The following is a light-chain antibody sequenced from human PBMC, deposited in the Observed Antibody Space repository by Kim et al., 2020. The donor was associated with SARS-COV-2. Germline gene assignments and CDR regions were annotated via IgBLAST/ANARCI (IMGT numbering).Light chain of an antibody. Sequence: ALGQTIRITCQGDSLTSYYASWYQQKPGQAPVLVIYGKDNRPSGIPDRFSGSTSGNTASLTITGAQAEDEADYYCNSRDSSGNHILFGGGTQLTVL. CDR2: GKD. CDR1: SLTSYY. J-gene: IGLJ2*01. V-gene: IGLV3-19*01. CDR3: NSRDSSGNHIL.